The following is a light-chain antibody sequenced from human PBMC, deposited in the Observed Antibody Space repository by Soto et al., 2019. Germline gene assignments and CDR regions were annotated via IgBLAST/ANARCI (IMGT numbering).Light chain of an antibody. CDR2: DAS. Sequence: DVQMTESPSTLSASVGDRVTITCRASQSISSWLAWYQQKPGKAPKLLIYDASSLESGVPSRFSGSGSGTEFTLTISSLQPDDFTPYYLQQYYSYSALTFGGGTKVDIK. J-gene: IGKJ4*01. CDR1: QSISSW. V-gene: IGKV1-5*01. CDR3: QQYYSYSALT.